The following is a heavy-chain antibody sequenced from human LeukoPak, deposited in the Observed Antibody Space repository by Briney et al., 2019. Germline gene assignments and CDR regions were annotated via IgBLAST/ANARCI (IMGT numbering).Heavy chain of an antibody. CDR1: GGSISSGGYY. Sequence: SQTLSLTCTVSGGSISSGGYYWSWIRQHPGEGLEWIGYIYYSGSTYYNPSLKSRVTISVDTSKNQFSLKLSSVTAADTAVYYCARGAHGGRDYWGQGTLVTVSS. CDR2: IYYSGST. J-gene: IGHJ4*02. D-gene: IGHD3-16*01. CDR3: ARGAHGGRDY. V-gene: IGHV4-31*03.